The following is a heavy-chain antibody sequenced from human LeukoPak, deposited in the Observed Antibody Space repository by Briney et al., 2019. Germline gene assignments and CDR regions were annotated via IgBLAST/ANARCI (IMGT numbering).Heavy chain of an antibody. CDR1: GFTFSSYA. V-gene: IGHV3-30-3*01. Sequence: PGGSLRLSCAASGFTFSSYAMHWVRQAPGKGLEWVAVISYDGSNKYYADSVKGRFTISRDNSKNTLYLQMNSLRAEDTAVYYCARDRIAAAWDAFDIWGQGTMVTVSS. CDR3: ARDRIAAAWDAFDI. CDR2: ISYDGSNK. J-gene: IGHJ3*02. D-gene: IGHD6-13*01.